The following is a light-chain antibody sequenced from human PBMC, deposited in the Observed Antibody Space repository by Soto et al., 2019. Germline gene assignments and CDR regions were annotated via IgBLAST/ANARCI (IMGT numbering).Light chain of an antibody. CDR3: SSDGGSNIPYV. CDR1: SSDVGGYNF. Sequence: QSALTQPPSASGSLGQSVTISCTGTSSDVGGYNFVSWYQQRPGKAPELMIYDVSKRPSGVPDRFSGSKSGNTASLTVSGLQAEDEADYYCSSDGGSNIPYVFGTGTKGTVL. CDR2: DVS. J-gene: IGLJ1*01. V-gene: IGLV2-8*01.